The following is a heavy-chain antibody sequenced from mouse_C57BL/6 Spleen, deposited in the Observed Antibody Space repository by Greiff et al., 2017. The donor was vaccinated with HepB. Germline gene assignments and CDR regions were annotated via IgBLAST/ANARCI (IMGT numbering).Heavy chain of an antibody. CDR1: GFNIKDDY. D-gene: IGHD1-1*01. J-gene: IGHJ2*01. Sequence: EVQLQQSGAELVRPGASVKLSCTASGFNIKDDYMHWVKQRPEQGLEWIGWIDPENGDTEYASKFQGKATITADTSSNTAYLQLSSLTSEDTAVYYCTIPITTVVGGYWGQGTTLTVSS. V-gene: IGHV14-4*01. CDR3: TIPITTVVGGY. CDR2: IDPENGDT.